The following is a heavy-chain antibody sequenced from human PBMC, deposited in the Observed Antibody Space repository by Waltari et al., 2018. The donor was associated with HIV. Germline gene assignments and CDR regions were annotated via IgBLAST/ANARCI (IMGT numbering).Heavy chain of an antibody. CDR2: ISGGGATT. V-gene: IGHV3-23*04. Sequence: EVRLVESGGGLVQPGGSLRVSCAASGFTFNNYAMSWVRQAPGKGLEWVSAISGGGATTYHADSVKGRFTLSRDNSMNTLFLQMFSLTAEDTAVYYCAKHLRGVAVTNDWYFDLWGRGTLVTVSS. D-gene: IGHD4-17*01. CDR1: GFTFNNYA. CDR3: AKHLRGVAVTNDWYFDL. J-gene: IGHJ2*01.